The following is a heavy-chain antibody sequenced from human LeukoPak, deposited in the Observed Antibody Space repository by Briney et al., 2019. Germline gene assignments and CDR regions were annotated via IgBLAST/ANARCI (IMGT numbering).Heavy chain of an antibody. CDR3: AKDRGIVVVSATYMDV. CDR1: GFTFSSNY. CDR2: IYSGGST. Sequence: GGSLRLSCAASGFTFSSNYMSWVRQAPGKGLEWVSVIYSGGSTYYADSVKGRFTISRDNSKNTLYLQMNSLRAEGTAAYYCAKDRGIVVVSATYMDVWGKGTTVTISS. J-gene: IGHJ6*03. V-gene: IGHV3-66*01. D-gene: IGHD3-22*01.